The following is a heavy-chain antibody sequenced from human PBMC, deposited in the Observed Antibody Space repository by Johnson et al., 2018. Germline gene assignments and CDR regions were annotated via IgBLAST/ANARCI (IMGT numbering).Heavy chain of an antibody. V-gene: IGHV1-8*01. J-gene: IGHJ2*01. Sequence: QVQLVQSGAEVKKPGASVKVSCKASGYTFTSYDINWVRQATGQGLEWMGWMNPNSGNTGYAQKFQGRVTMTRNTSISTAYMELSSLRSEDTAVYYCARGGDGSGWYSNWYFDLWGRGTLVTVSS. D-gene: IGHD6-19*01. CDR3: ARGGDGSGWYSNWYFDL. CDR2: MNPNSGNT. CDR1: GYTFTSYD.